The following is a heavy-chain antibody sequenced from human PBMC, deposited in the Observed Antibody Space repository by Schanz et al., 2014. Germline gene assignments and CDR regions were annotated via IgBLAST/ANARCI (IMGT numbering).Heavy chain of an antibody. Sequence: DVQLLESGGGLVQPGGSLRLSCLASGFAFSSYGMNWLRQAPGKGLEWVSVIGVDGTTTYYADSVKGRFTISRDNSKNTLYLQMNSLRPEDTAVYFCAKDRSWDYDSSGYFDYWGQGTLVTVSS. D-gene: IGHD3-22*01. J-gene: IGHJ4*02. CDR1: GFAFSSYG. CDR3: AKDRSWDYDSSGYFDY. V-gene: IGHV3-23*01. CDR2: IGVDGTTT.